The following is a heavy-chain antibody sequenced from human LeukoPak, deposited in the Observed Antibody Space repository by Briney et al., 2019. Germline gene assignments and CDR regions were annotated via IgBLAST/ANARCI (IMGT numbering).Heavy chain of an antibody. D-gene: IGHD1-26*01. CDR2: IYSGGST. V-gene: IGHV3-66*01. CDR3: ARGGATAPFDY. Sequence: PGGSPRLSCAASGFTVSSNYMSWVRQAPGKGLEWVSVIYSGGSTYYADSVKGRFTISRDNSKNTLYLQMNSLRAEDTAVYYCARGGATAPFDYWGQGTLVTVSS. CDR1: GFTVSSNY. J-gene: IGHJ4*02.